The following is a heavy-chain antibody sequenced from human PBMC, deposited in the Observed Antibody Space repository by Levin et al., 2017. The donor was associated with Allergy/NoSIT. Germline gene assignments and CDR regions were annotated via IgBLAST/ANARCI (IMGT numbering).Heavy chain of an antibody. D-gene: IGHD4-17*01. J-gene: IGHJ5*02. CDR1: GGSISSYY. V-gene: IGHV4-59*01. CDR2: IYYSGST. CDR3: ARDLSYGDSINWFDP. Sequence: SETLSLTCTVSGGSISSYYWSWIRQPPGKGLEWIGYIYYSGSTNYNPSLKSRVTISVDTSKNQFSLKLSSVTAADTAVYYCARDLSYGDSINWFDPWGQGTLVTVSS.